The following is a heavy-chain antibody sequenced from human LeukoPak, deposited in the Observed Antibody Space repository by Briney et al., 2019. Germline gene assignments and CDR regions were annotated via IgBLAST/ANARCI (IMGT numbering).Heavy chain of an antibody. CDR1: GFTFSSCA. CDR2: ISGSGGST. Sequence: HSGGSLRLSCAASGFTFSSCAMSWVRQAPGKGLEWVSAISGSGGSTYYADSVKGRFTISRDNSKNTLYLQMNSLRAEDTAVYYCAKAPSYYYDSRGFHYFDYWGQGTLVTVSS. V-gene: IGHV3-23*01. CDR3: AKAPSYYYDSRGFHYFDY. D-gene: IGHD3-22*01. J-gene: IGHJ4*02.